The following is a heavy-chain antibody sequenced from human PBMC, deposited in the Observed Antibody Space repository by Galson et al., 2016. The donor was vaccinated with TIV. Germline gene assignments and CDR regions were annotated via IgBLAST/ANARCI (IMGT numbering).Heavy chain of an antibody. V-gene: IGHV3-33*04. Sequence: SLRLSCAASGFKFGTYGMYWVRQAPGKGLEWVGLIWYDGVKTDYVDTVKGRFTISSDNSKNTLYLQMNSLRVEDTAVYYCARELGLTSGDFDSWGQGTLVTVSS. J-gene: IGHJ4*02. CDR1: GFKFGTYG. CDR3: ARELGLTSGDFDS. D-gene: IGHD2-15*01. CDR2: IWYDGVKT.